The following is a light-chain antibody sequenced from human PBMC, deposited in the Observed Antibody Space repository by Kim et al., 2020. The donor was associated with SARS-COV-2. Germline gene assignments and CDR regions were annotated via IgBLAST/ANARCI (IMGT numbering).Light chain of an antibody. Sequence: PVQTARITCSGDALPKQYAYWYQQKPGPAPVLVIYKDSERPSGIPERFSGSSSGTTVTLTISGVQAEDEADYYCQSADSSGTYVVFGGGTQLTVL. J-gene: IGLJ2*01. CDR1: ALPKQY. CDR2: KDS. CDR3: QSADSSGTYVV. V-gene: IGLV3-25*03.